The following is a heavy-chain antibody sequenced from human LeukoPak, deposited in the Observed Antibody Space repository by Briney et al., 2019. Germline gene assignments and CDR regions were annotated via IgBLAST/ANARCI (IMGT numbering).Heavy chain of an antibody. J-gene: IGHJ3*02. CDR2: INPNSGGT. CDR1: GYTFTGYY. CDR3: TRVPPDTSLLYGAFDI. Sequence: ASVKVSCKASGYTFTGYYMHWVRQAPGQGLEWMGWINPNSGGTNYAQKFQGRVTMTRDTSISTAYMELSRLRSDDTAVYYCTRVPPDTSLLYGAFDIWGQGTMVTVSS. V-gene: IGHV1-2*02. D-gene: IGHD2-2*02.